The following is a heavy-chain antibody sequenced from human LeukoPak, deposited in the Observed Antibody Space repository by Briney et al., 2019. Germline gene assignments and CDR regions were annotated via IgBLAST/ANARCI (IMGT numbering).Heavy chain of an antibody. CDR2: LYPGVST. Sequence: PSETLSLTFTVSGGPIYSYYWSWIRQTAGKGLEWIGRLYPGVSTNYNPSLKSRVIMSVDTSKNQFALKLSAVTAADTAVYYCARLKFYDSTGYSPGHYMDVWGKGTTVTVSS. D-gene: IGHD3-22*01. V-gene: IGHV4-4*07. CDR3: ARLKFYDSTGYSPGHYMDV. CDR1: GGPIYSYY. J-gene: IGHJ6*03.